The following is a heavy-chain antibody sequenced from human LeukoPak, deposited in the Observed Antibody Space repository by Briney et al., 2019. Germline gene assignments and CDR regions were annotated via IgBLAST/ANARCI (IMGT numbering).Heavy chain of an antibody. D-gene: IGHD3-22*01. V-gene: IGHV1-2*06. Sequence: GASVKVSCKASGYTFTDYYMHWVRQAPGQGLEWMGRINPNSGGTNYAQKFQGSVTMTRDTSISTAYMELSRLRSDDTAVYYCAASLGDYYDSSGYYYNYYMDVWGKGTTVTVSS. J-gene: IGHJ6*03. CDR2: INPNSGGT. CDR1: GYTFTDYY. CDR3: AASLGDYYDSSGYYYNYYMDV.